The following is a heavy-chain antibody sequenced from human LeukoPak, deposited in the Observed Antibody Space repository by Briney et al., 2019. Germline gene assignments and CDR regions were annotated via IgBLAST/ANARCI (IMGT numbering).Heavy chain of an antibody. Sequence: PAGSLTLSCAASGFTFSSHWVHWVRPAQGGGLVSVSGILTDGIPTTYAEYVKGRFTISRDNAANTLYLQMNSLRPEDTAVYCCLGKPIYNWGQGTLVTVSS. D-gene: IGHD1-1*01. CDR1: GFTFSSHW. V-gene: IGHV3-74*01. J-gene: IGHJ4*02. CDR2: ILTDGIPT. CDR3: LGKPIYN.